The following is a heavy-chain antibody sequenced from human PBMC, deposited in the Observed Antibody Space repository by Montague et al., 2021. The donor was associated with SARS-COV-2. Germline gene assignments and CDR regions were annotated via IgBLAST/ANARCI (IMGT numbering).Heavy chain of an antibody. J-gene: IGHJ4*02. CDR1: GGSVISDTYF. CDR2: IYDSDTT. Sequence: SETLSLTCTVSGGSVISDTYFWSWIRQPPGKGLEWIAYIYDSDTTNNNPSFWSRVSMSSDRFKNQFSLKLTSVTPADTAVYYCARAANILSGFYNDPFEYWGQGILVTVSS. CDR3: ARAANILSGFYNDPFEY. D-gene: IGHD3-9*01. V-gene: IGHV4-61*01.